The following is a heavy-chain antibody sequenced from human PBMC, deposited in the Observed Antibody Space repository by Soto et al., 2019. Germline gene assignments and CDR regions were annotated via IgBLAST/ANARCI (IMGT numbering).Heavy chain of an antibody. V-gene: IGHV3-15*01. CDR3: TTNGLIAYNYYYGMDV. D-gene: IGHD1-1*01. J-gene: IGHJ6*02. Sequence: PAGSLRLSCAASGFTFSNAWMSWVRQAPGKGLEWVGRIKSKTDGGTTDYAAPVKGRFTISRDDSKNTLYLQMNSLKTEDTAVYYCTTNGLIAYNYYYGMDVWGQGTTVTVSS. CDR1: GFTFSNAW. CDR2: IKSKTDGGTT.